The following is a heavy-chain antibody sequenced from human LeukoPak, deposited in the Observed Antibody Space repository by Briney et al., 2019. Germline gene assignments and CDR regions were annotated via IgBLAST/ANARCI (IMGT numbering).Heavy chain of an antibody. Sequence: PGGSLRLSCAASGFTVGSNYMSWVRQAPGKGLEWVSIIYRGGSTNYADSVKGRFTISRDNAKNSLYLQMNSLRAEDTAVYYCTRLTPWYFDLWGRGTLVTVSS. J-gene: IGHJ2*01. CDR1: GFTVGSNY. CDR2: IYRGGST. CDR3: TRLTPWYFDL. V-gene: IGHV3-66*01. D-gene: IGHD3-9*01.